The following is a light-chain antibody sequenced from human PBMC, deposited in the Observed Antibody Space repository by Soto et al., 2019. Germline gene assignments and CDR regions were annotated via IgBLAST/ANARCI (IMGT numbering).Light chain of an antibody. J-gene: IGKJ2*01. CDR3: QQYNSYPYT. V-gene: IGKV1-5*03. CDR2: KAS. Sequence: DIQMTQSPSTLSASVGDRVTITCRASQSINSWLAWYQQKPGKAPTLLIYKASSLRSGVPSRFSGSGSGTEFSLTISSLHPDDFATYYCQQYNSYPYTFGQGTTLEIK. CDR1: QSINSW.